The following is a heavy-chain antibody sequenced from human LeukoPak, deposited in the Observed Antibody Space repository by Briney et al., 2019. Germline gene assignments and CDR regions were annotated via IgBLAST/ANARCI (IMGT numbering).Heavy chain of an antibody. CDR1: GVSISSSNW. J-gene: IGHJ4*02. D-gene: IGHD4-17*01. CDR2: IYLSGST. CDR3: ARGGTVTTRAFDY. V-gene: IGHV4-4*02. Sequence: SETLSLTCAVSGVSISSSNWWSWVRQPPGKGLEWIGEIYLSGSTNYNPSLKSRVTISVDKSKNQFSMKLSSVTAADTAVYYCARGGTVTTRAFDYWGQGTLVTVSS.